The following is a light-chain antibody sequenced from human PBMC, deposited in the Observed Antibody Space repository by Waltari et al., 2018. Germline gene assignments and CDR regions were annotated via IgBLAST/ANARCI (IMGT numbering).Light chain of an antibody. CDR1: KDINND. CDR3: QQYKTYPLT. Sequence: DIQMTQSPSSLSASVGDRITITCRASKDINNDLAWLQQKPGQAPKSLIYGASSLQSGVPSNFSGSGSGTEFSLTISSLQPEDFAIYYCQQYKTYPLTFGGGTKVDMK. J-gene: IGKJ4*01. CDR2: GAS. V-gene: IGKV1-16*02.